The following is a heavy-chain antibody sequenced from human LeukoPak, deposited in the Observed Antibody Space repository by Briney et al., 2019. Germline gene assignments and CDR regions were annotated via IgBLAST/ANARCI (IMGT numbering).Heavy chain of an antibody. J-gene: IGHJ5*02. CDR3: AASLPNIVVVPAAKGPFGS. V-gene: IGHV3-74*01. D-gene: IGHD2-2*01. CDR2: INSDGSST. CDR1: GFTFSSYW. Sequence: GGSLRLSCAASGFTFSSYWMHWVRQAPGKGLVWVSRINSDGSSTSYADSVKGRFTISRGNAKNTLYLQMNSLRAEDTAVYYCAASLPNIVVVPAAKGPFGSWGQGTLVTVSS.